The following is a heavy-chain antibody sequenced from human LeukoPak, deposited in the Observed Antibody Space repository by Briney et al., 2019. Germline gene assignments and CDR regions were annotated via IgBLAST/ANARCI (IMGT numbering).Heavy chain of an antibody. D-gene: IGHD6-6*01. CDR3: ASFEYSSSSI. V-gene: IGHV4-34*01. CDR1: GGSFSGYY. Sequence: SETLSLTCAVYGGSFSGYYWSWIRQPPGKGLEWIGEINLSGSTNYNPSLKSRVTISVDTSKNQFSLKLSSVTAADTAVYYCASFEYSSSSIWGQGTLVTVSS. CDR2: INLSGST. J-gene: IGHJ4*02.